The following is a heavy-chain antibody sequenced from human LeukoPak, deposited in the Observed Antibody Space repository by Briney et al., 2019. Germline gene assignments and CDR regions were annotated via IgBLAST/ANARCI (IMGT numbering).Heavy chain of an antibody. CDR1: GGSISRSSNC. D-gene: IGHD2-15*01. J-gene: IGHJ6*02. CDR3: ARLGKVGYCSGGSCYSGFRYYYGMDV. CDR2: LYYSGST. V-gene: IGHV4-39*07. Sequence: SETLSLSCSVSGGSISRSSNCWGWIRQPPGKGLEWIGSLYYSGSTYYNPSLKSRVTISVDTSKNQFSLKLSSVTAADTAVYYCARLGKVGYCSGGSCYSGFRYYYGMDVWGQGTTVIVSS.